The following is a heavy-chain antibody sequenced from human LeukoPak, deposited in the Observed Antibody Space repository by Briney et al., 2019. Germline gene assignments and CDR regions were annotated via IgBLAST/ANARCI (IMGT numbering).Heavy chain of an antibody. D-gene: IGHD3-10*01. CDR1: GFTFSSYE. CDR2: ISSSGSTI. J-gene: IGHJ5*02. CDR3: ARLMVTMVRGVKDWFDP. V-gene: IGHV3-48*03. Sequence: GGSLRLSCAASGFTFSSYEMNWVRQAPGKGLEWVSYISSSGSTIYYADSVKGRFTISRDNAKNSLYLQMNSLRAEDTAVYYCARLMVTMVRGVKDWFDPWGQGTLVTVSS.